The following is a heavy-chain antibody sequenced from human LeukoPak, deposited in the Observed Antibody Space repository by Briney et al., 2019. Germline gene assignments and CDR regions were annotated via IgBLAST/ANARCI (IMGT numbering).Heavy chain of an antibody. V-gene: IGHV4-59*11. CDR1: GGSISGHY. CDR3: ARLMEATTTDIYYYYFLDV. Sequence: PSETLSLTCTVSGGSISGHYWSWIRQPPGKGLEWIGYIYYSGSTNYNPSLKSRVTISVATSTNQFSLRLSSVTAADTAVYYCARLMEATTTDIYYYYFLDVWGKGTTVTVSS. D-gene: IGHD1-26*01. CDR2: IYYSGST. J-gene: IGHJ6*03.